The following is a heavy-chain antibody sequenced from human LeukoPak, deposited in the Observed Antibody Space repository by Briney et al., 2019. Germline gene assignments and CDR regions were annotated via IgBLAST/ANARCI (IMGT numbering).Heavy chain of an antibody. Sequence: ASVKVSCKASGGTFSSYAISWVRQAPGQGLEWMGGIIPIFGTANYAQKFQGRVTITADESTSTAYMELSSLRSEDTAVYYRAREEVVPAQPAYYFDYWGQGTLVTVSS. D-gene: IGHD2-2*01. CDR1: GGTFSSYA. CDR3: AREEVVPAQPAYYFDY. V-gene: IGHV1-69*13. CDR2: IIPIFGTA. J-gene: IGHJ4*02.